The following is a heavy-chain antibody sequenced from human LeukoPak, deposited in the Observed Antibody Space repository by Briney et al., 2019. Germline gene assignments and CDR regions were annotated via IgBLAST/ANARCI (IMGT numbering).Heavy chain of an antibody. CDR3: ARAFHPHYPPWFDP. Sequence: SETLSLTCTVSGGSISSYYWSWIRQPAGKGLEWIGRIYTSGSTNYNPSLKSRVTMPVDTSKNQFSLKLSSVTAADTAVYYCARAFHPHYPPWFDPWGQGTLVTVSS. CDR2: IYTSGST. V-gene: IGHV4-4*07. CDR1: GGSISSYY. J-gene: IGHJ5*02. D-gene: IGHD1-26*01.